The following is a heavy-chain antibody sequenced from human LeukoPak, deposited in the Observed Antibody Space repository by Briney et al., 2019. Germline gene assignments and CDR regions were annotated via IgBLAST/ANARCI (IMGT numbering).Heavy chain of an antibody. V-gene: IGHV4-39*07. Sequence: PSETLSLTCTVSGGSISSSSYYWGWIRQPPGKGLEWIGSIYYSGSTYYNPSLKSRVTISVDTSKNQFSLKLSSVTAADTAVYYCARSDQWLVRNYWGQGTLVTVSS. J-gene: IGHJ4*02. CDR1: GGSISSSSYY. D-gene: IGHD6-19*01. CDR3: ARSDQWLVRNY. CDR2: IYYSGST.